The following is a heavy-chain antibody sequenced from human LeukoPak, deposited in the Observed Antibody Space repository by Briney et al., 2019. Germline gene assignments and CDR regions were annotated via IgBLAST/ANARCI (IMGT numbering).Heavy chain of an antibody. CDR3: ARRGGDYFYYFDY. D-gene: IGHD4-17*01. CDR2: IYPRDGST. CDR1: GYTFTSNY. V-gene: IGHV1-46*01. Sequence: ASVKVSCKASGYTFTSNYIHWVRQAPGQGLEWMGMIYPRDGSTNYAQKFQGRVTITADESTSTAYMELSSLRSEDTAVYYCARRGGDYFYYFDYWGQGTLVTVSS. J-gene: IGHJ4*02.